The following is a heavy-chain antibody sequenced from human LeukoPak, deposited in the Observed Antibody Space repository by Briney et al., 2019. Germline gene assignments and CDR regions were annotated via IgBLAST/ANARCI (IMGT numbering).Heavy chain of an antibody. D-gene: IGHD4-17*01. CDR3: AREPRLRPYGMDV. V-gene: IGHV1-18*01. Sequence: ASVKVPCKASGYTFTNYGITWVRQAPRQGLEWMGWISTYNDNANYAQMLQGRVTMTTDTSTSTAYMELKSLRSDDTAVYYCAREPRLRPYGMDVWGQGTTVTVSS. CDR2: ISTYNDNA. J-gene: IGHJ6*02. CDR1: GYTFTNYG.